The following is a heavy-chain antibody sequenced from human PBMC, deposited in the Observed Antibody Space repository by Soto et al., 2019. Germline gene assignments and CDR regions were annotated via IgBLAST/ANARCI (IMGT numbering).Heavy chain of an antibody. CDR1: GFTFSTYW. CDR2: IKEDGSEK. J-gene: IGHJ6*02. D-gene: IGHD6-19*01. V-gene: IGHV3-7*01. CDR3: ARDLRGIAVAGTGGNYYYGMDV. Sequence: GGSLRLSCAASGFTFSTYWMSWVRQAPGKGLEWVANIKEDGSEKYYVDSVKGRFTISRDNAKNSLYLQMNSLRAEDTAVYYCARDLRGIAVAGTGGNYYYGMDVWGQGTTVTVSS.